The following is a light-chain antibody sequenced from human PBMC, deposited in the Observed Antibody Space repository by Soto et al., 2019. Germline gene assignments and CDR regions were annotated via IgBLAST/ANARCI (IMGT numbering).Light chain of an antibody. V-gene: IGKV1-33*01. CDR1: QDISKY. CDR3: QQYDNLHPFI. Sequence: DIQMTQSPTSLSASIGDRVTITCQASQDISKYVNWFQKKPGQAPKLLIYDASNLETGVPSRFSGSGYGTDFAFTISSLQPEDFATYYCQQYDNLHPFIFGGGTRVEFK. CDR2: DAS. J-gene: IGKJ4*01.